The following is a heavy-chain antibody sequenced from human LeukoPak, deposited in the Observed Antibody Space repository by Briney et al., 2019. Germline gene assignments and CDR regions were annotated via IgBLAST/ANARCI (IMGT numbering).Heavy chain of an antibody. CDR2: ISSSGSTI. CDR1: GFTFSSYE. V-gene: IGHV3-48*03. J-gene: IGHJ4*02. CDR3: AKSVRGILAFLPYDY. Sequence: PGGSLRLSCAASGFTFSSYEMNWVRQAPGKGLEWVSYISSSGSTIYYADSVKGRFTTSRDNAKNSLYLQMNSLRAEDTAVYYCAKSVRGILAFLPYDYWGQGTLVTVSS. D-gene: IGHD1-14*01.